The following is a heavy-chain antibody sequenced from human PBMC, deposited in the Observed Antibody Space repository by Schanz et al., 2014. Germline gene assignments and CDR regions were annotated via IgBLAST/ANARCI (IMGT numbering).Heavy chain of an antibody. J-gene: IGHJ3*02. Sequence: QVQLVQSGTQVKKPGASVKVSCKASGYTFTSDSMHWVRQAPGQGLEWMGIINLYGGSTNYAQKFQGRVTVTRDTSTSTVYMELSSLRSDDTAVYYCARGGGPEDVFDIWGQGTILTVSS. D-gene: IGHD5-12*01. CDR1: GYTFTSDS. V-gene: IGHV1-46*01. CDR2: INLYGGST. CDR3: ARGGGPEDVFDI.